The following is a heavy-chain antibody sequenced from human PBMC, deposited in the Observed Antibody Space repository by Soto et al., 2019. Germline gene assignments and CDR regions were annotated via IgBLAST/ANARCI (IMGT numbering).Heavy chain of an antibody. Sequence: SETLSLTCAVYGGSFSGYYWSLIRQPPGKGLEWIGEINHSGSTNYNPSLKSRVTISVDTSKNQFSLKLSSVTAADTAVYYCARADRTRNWFDPWGQGTLVTVPQ. D-gene: IGHD6-19*01. V-gene: IGHV4-34*01. CDR3: ARADRTRNWFDP. J-gene: IGHJ5*02. CDR2: INHSGST. CDR1: GGSFSGYY.